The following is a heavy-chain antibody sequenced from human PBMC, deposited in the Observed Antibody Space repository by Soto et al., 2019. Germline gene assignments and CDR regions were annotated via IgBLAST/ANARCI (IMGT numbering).Heavy chain of an antibody. V-gene: IGHV5-51*01. CDR3: ARFRAGRRQLISKSLHL. CDR1: GYDFTNYW. Sequence: GESLKISCKASGYDFTNYWIAWVRQTPGRGLEWMGMIYPGDSDIRYNPSFRGRVTISADKSITSAFVQWGSLKASDSAIYYCARFRAGRRQLISKSLHLWGLGTLVTVSS. J-gene: IGHJ4*03. CDR2: IYPGDSDI. D-gene: IGHD6-13*01.